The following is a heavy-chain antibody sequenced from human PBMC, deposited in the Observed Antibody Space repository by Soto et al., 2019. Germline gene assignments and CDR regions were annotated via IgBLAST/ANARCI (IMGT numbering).Heavy chain of an antibody. CDR2: IYSGGST. V-gene: IGHV3-53*01. CDR3: AGRVGATNYGMDV. J-gene: IGHJ6*02. CDR1: EFTVSSNY. D-gene: IGHD1-26*01. Sequence: GGSLRLSCAASEFTVSSNYMSWVRQAPGKGLECVSTIYSGGSTYYADSVKGRFTISRDNSKNTLYLQMNTLRAEYTAVYYCAGRVGATNYGMDVWGQGTTVTVSS.